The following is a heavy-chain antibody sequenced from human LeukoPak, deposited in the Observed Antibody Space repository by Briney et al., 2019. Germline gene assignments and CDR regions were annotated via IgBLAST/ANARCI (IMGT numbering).Heavy chain of an antibody. J-gene: IGHJ6*04. CDR3: AELGITMIGGV. CDR1: GFTFSSFW. V-gene: IGHV3-48*04. CDR2: ISGSGSTK. D-gene: IGHD3-10*02. Sequence: GGSLRLSCVASGFTFSSFWMSWVRQAPGKGLEWVSYISGSGSTKYYADSVKGRFTISRDNAKTSLDLQMNSLRAEDTAVYYCAELGITMIGGVWGKGTTVTISS.